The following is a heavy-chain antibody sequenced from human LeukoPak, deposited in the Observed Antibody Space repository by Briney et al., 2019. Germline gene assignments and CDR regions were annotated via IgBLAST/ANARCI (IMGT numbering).Heavy chain of an antibody. CDR1: GFTFSSYA. J-gene: IGHJ5*02. D-gene: IGHD6-13*01. CDR3: AKEDSSAGKGKLRPNWFDP. CDR2: ISGSGGST. V-gene: IGHV3-23*01. Sequence: GGSLRLSCAASGFTFSSYAMSWVRQAPGKGLEWVSAISGSGGSTYYADSVKGRFTISRDNSKNMLYLQMNSLRAEDTAVYYCAKEDSSAGKGKLRPNWFDPWGQGTLVTVSS.